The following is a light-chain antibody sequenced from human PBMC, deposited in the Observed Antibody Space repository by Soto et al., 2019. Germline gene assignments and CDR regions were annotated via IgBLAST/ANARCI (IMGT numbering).Light chain of an antibody. V-gene: IGKV3-15*01. Sequence: EIEMTQSPATLSVSPGERATLSCRASQSVSSNLAWYLQKPGQAPRLLIYGASTRATGIPARFSGSGSGTEFTLIISSLQSEDFAVYYCQQYHNWPPVTFGQGTKVDIK. CDR2: GAS. J-gene: IGKJ1*01. CDR3: QQYHNWPPVT. CDR1: QSVSSN.